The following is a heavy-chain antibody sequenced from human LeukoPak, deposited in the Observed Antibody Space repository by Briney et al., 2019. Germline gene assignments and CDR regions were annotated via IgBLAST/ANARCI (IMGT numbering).Heavy chain of an antibody. V-gene: IGHV4-59*08. CDR2: ISDTGST. CDR3: ARHIFSDGSPFDS. CDR1: GDSITNNH. Sequence: SETLSLTCAVSGDSITNNHWSWIRQLPGKGLEWIGHISDTGSTNYNPSLKSRLTISVDTSKNHFSLTLTSVTAADTALYYCARHIFSDGSPFDSWGQGTLVTVSS. J-gene: IGHJ4*02. D-gene: IGHD3-3*02.